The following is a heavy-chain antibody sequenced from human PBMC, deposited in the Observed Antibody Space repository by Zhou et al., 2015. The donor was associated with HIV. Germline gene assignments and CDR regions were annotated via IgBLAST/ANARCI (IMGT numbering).Heavy chain of an antibody. V-gene: IGHV3-9*01. CDR2: ISSGSSTI. J-gene: IGHJ3*02. Sequence: EVQLVESGGGLVQPGRSLRLSCAASGFTFDDYAMHWVRQPPGKGLEWVSHISSGSSTIYYGDSVKGRFTISRDNAKNTLYLQMNSLRAEDTAVYYCAKGSVGATQAFDIWGQGTMVTVSS. D-gene: IGHD1-26*01. CDR3: AKGSVGATQAFDI. CDR1: GFTFDDYA.